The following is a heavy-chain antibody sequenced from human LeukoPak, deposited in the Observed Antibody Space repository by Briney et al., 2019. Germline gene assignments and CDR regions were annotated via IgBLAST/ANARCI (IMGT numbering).Heavy chain of an antibody. Sequence: GASVKVSCKASGGNFRNYGFHWVRQAPGQGLEWMGGMLPIFGTANYAQKFQGRVTITADKSTSTAYMELSSLRSEDTAVYYCARAPEYYYYGMDVWGQGTTVTVSS. J-gene: IGHJ6*02. CDR3: ARAPEYYYYGMDV. CDR1: GGNFRNYG. V-gene: IGHV1-69*06. CDR2: MLPIFGTA.